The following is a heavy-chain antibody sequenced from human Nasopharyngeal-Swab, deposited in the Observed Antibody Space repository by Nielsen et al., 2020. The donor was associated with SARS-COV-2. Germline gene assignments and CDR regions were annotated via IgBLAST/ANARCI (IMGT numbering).Heavy chain of an antibody. J-gene: IGHJ4*02. Sequence: WVRQAPGQGLEWMGGIIPIFGTANYAQKFQGRVTITADESTSTAYMELSSLRSEDTAVYYCAREGYYGSGSYAQFDYWGQGTLVTVSS. CDR2: IIPIFGTA. V-gene: IGHV1-69*01. D-gene: IGHD3-10*01. CDR3: AREGYYGSGSYAQFDY.